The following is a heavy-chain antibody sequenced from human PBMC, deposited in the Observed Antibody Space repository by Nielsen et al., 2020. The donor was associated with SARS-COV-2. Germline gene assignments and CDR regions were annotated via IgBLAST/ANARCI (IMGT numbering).Heavy chain of an antibody. Sequence: WIRQPPGKGLEWVAVISYDGINKHYADSVKGRFTISRDNSKNMLYLQMNSLRAEDTAVYYCAKDLYGSGSYSPIYGMDVWGQGTTVTVSS. D-gene: IGHD3-10*01. V-gene: IGHV3-30*18. CDR3: AKDLYGSGSYSPIYGMDV. J-gene: IGHJ6*02. CDR2: ISYDGINK.